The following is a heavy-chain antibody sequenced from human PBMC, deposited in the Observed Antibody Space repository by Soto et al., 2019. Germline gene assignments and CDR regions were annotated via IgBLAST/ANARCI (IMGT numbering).Heavy chain of an antibody. D-gene: IGHD5-18*01. CDR2: IYYSGST. CDR3: APYSVDTYYFDY. V-gene: IGHV4-31*03. Sequence: QVQLQESGPGLVKPSQTLSLTCTVSGGSISSGGYYWSWIRQHPGKGLEWIGYIYYSGSTYYNPSLKRRVTIAVDTSKNQFSLKLSSVTAADTAVYYCAPYSVDTYYFDYWGQGTLVTVSS. J-gene: IGHJ4*02. CDR1: GGSISSGGYY.